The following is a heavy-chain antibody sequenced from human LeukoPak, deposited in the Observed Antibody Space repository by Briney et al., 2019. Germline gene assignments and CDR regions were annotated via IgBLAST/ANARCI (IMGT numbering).Heavy chain of an antibody. V-gene: IGHV3-7*05. D-gene: IGHD6-13*01. CDR3: ARSGGPGTVDY. Sequence: GGSLRLSCAASGFTFSSAAMTWVRQAPGKGLEWVANINQDGSETYYVDSVTGRFTISRDNAKNSLHLQMNSLRGDDTAAYYCARSGGPGTVDYWGQGTLVTVSS. J-gene: IGHJ4*02. CDR1: GFTFSSAA. CDR2: INQDGSET.